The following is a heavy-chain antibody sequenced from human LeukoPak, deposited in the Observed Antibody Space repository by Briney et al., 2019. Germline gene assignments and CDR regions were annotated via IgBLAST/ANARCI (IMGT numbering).Heavy chain of an antibody. CDR1: GFTFSRYW. J-gene: IGHJ4*02. V-gene: IGHV3-74*01. CDR3: ASSYYYYDSSGYHSD. Sequence: GGSLRLSCAASGFTFSRYWMHWVRQAPGKGLVWVSRINSDGSSRSYADSVKGRFTISRDNAKNSLYLQMNSLRAEDTAVYYCASSYYYYDSSGYHSDWGQGTLVTVSS. D-gene: IGHD3-22*01. CDR2: INSDGSSR.